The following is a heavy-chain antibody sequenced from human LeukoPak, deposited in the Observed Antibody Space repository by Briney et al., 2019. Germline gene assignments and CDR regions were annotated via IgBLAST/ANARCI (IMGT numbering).Heavy chain of an antibody. V-gene: IGHV3-30*02. CDR3: AKDGELEINYYYYMDV. D-gene: IGHD1-26*01. J-gene: IGHJ6*03. CDR2: IRYDGSNK. Sequence: GGSLRLSCAASGFTFSSYGMHWVRQAPGKGLEWVAFIRYDGSNKYYADSVKGRFTISRDNSKNTLYLQMNSLRAEDTAVYYCAKDGELEINYYYYMDVWGKGTTVTISS. CDR1: GFTFSSYG.